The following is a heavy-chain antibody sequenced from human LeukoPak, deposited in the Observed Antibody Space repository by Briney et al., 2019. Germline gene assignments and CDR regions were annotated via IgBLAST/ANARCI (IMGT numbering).Heavy chain of an antibody. CDR2: ISSSSSTI. CDR1: GFTFSSYS. J-gene: IGHJ4*02. V-gene: IGHV3-48*04. Sequence: PGGSLRLSCAASGFTFSSYSMNWVRQAPGKGLEWVSYISSSSSTIYYADSVKGRFTISRDNAKNSLYLQMNSLRAEDTAVYYCARDDYYGSGSYPNYWGQGTLVTVSS. D-gene: IGHD3-10*01. CDR3: ARDDYYGSGSYPNY.